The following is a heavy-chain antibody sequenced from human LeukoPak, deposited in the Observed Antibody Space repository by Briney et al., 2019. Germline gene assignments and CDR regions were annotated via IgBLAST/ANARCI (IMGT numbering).Heavy chain of an antibody. Sequence: SETLSLTCTVSGGSISSYYWSWIRQPPGKGLEWIGYIYYSGSTNYNPSPKSRVTISVDTSKNQFSLKLSSVTAADTAVYYCASGYYGDWFDPWGQGTLVTVSS. V-gene: IGHV4-59*01. CDR3: ASGYYGDWFDP. CDR1: GGSISSYY. CDR2: IYYSGST. D-gene: IGHD3-3*01. J-gene: IGHJ5*02.